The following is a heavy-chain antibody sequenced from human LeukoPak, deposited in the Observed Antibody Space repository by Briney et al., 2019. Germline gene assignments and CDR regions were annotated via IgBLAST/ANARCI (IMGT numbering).Heavy chain of an antibody. Sequence: GGSLRLSCAASRFTFSNYAMHWVRQAPGKGLEGVAVVSYDGSNKYYADSVKGRFTISRDNSKNTLYLQMNSLRPGDTAVYYCAKDQDFGLDYWGQGTLVTVSS. CDR3: AKDQDFGLDY. V-gene: IGHV3-30-3*01. CDR2: VSYDGSNK. D-gene: IGHD3-10*01. J-gene: IGHJ4*02. CDR1: RFTFSNYA.